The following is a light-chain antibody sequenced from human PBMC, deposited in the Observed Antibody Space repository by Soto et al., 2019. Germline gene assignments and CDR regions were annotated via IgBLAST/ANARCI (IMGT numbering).Light chain of an antibody. Sequence: QSTLTQPASVSGSPGQSIAISCTGTSSDVGGYNYVSWYQQHPGKTPNLMIYDVSNRPSGVSNRFSGSKSGNTASLTISGLQAEDEADYYCSSCTSSSTWVFGGATKLTVL. CDR3: SSCTSSSTWV. CDR1: SSDVGGYNY. J-gene: IGLJ3*02. V-gene: IGLV2-14*01. CDR2: DVS.